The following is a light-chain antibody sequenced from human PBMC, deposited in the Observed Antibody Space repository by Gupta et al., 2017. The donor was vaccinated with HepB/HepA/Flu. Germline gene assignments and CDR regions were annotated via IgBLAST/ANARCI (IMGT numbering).Light chain of an antibody. CDR1: NIGMKS. V-gene: IGLV3-21*02. Sequence: SSVLTQTPSVSGAPGPTARITCEGDNIGMKSVPWYQQKPGQAPVLVVYDDDDRPSGIPERLSGSHKGGAATLTINRVEAGDEADYYCQVLDSYSDNMVFGGGTKLTVL. CDR3: QVLDSYSDNMV. CDR2: DDD. J-gene: IGLJ3*02.